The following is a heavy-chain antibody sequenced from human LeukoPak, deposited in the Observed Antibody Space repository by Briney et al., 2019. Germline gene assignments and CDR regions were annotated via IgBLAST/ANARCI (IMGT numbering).Heavy chain of an antibody. D-gene: IGHD2-2*01. CDR3: AKGESNLTSWCGFDS. Sequence: GGSLRLSCAASGFTFSAYAMHWVRQAPGKGLEWVAFERYDATNKYYADSVRGRFTISRDNYKNTVELQMNSLRDEDTAVYYCAKGESNLTSWCGFDSWGQGTVVTVTS. J-gene: IGHJ3*01. CDR2: ERYDATNK. CDR1: GFTFSAYA. V-gene: IGHV3-30*02.